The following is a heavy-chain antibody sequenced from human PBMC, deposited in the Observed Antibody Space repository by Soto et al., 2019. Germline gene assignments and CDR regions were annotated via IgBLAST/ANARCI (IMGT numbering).Heavy chain of an antibody. CDR1: GYSFTSLD. D-gene: IGHD1-26*01. J-gene: IGHJ4*01. CDR2: MQPSSGRT. V-gene: IGHV1-8*01. CDR3: ARGVTAGVDY. Sequence: QVQLVQSGAEVREPGASVKVSCKASGYSFTSLDINWVRQTTGQGLEWMGWMQPSSGRTGYAQKFQGRVTMPRDTSINTAYMELSSQTSDDTAFYYCARGVTAGVDYWGHGTLVTVSS.